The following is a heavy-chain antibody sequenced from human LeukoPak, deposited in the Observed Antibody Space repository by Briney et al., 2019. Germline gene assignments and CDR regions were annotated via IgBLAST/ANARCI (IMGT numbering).Heavy chain of an antibody. D-gene: IGHD6-13*01. J-gene: IGHJ6*02. V-gene: IGHV3-21*01. Sequence: GGSLRLSCAASGFTFSSYSMNWVRQAPGKGLEWVSSISSSSSYIYYADSVKGRFTISRDNAKNSLYLQMNSLRAEDTAVYYCARDGSSWYLYYYYGMDVWGQGTTVTVSS. CDR3: ARDGSSWYLYYYYGMDV. CDR1: GFTFSSYS. CDR2: ISSSSSYI.